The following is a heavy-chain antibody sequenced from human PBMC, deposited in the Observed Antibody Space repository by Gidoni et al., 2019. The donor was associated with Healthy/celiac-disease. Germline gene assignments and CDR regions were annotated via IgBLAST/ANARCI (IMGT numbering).Heavy chain of an antibody. CDR1: GFTFSSSW. CDR2: IKQDGSEK. CDR3: ARVAEQWLVRDYYYYMDV. D-gene: IGHD6-19*01. V-gene: IGHV3-7*03. J-gene: IGHJ6*03. Sequence: EVQLVESGGGLVQPGGSLRLSCAASGFTFSSSWMSWVRQAPGKGLEWVANIKQDGSEKYYVDSVKGRFTISRDNAKNSLYLQMNSLRAEDTAVYYCARVAEQWLVRDYYYYMDVWGKGTTVTVSS.